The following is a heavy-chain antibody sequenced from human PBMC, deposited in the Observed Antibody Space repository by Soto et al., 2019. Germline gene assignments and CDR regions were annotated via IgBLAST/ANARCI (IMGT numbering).Heavy chain of an antibody. CDR2: INPSGGST. CDR3: AREEDYYDSSGYQGTLYYFDY. D-gene: IGHD3-22*01. CDR1: GYTFTSYY. Sequence: GASVKVSCKASGYTFTSYYMHWVRQSPGQGLEWMGIINPSGGSTSYAQKFQGRVTMTRDTSTSTVYMELSSLRSEDTAVYYCAREEDYYDSSGYQGTLYYFDYWGQGTLVTVSS. J-gene: IGHJ4*02. V-gene: IGHV1-46*01.